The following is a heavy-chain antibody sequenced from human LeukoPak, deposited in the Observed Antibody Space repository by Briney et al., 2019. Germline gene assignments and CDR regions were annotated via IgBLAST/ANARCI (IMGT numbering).Heavy chain of an antibody. CDR3: ARDDYYYDSGGYHLFDY. J-gene: IGHJ4*02. CDR2: IYTSGST. D-gene: IGHD3-22*01. V-gene: IGHV4-4*07. CDR1: GGSISSYY. Sequence: SETLSLTCTVSGGSISSYYWSWIRQPAGKGLEWIGRIYTSGSTNYNPSLKSRVTMSVDTSKNQFSLKLSSVTAADTAVYYCARDDYYYDSGGYHLFDYWGQGTLVTVSS.